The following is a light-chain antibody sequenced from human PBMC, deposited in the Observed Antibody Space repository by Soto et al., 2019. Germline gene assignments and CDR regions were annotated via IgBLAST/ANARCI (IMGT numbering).Light chain of an antibody. J-gene: IGKJ2*01. Sequence: EIVVTQSPGTLSLSPAERATLACRASQSVSSRLLAWYQQKPGQAPRVLIYAASSRATGITDRFSGSGSGSDVTLIISRLEPEDVAVYYCQHYGTYPPMYTFGQGTKLEIK. CDR1: QSVSSRL. V-gene: IGKV3-20*01. CDR2: AAS. CDR3: QHYGTYPPMYT.